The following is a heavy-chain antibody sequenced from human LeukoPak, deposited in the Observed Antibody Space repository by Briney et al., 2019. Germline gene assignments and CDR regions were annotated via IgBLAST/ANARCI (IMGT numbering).Heavy chain of an antibody. CDR1: GGSFSGYY. CDR3: ARGRDYYGSGSKPPRPQGLYYFDY. D-gene: IGHD3-10*01. Sequence: SETLSLTCAVYGGSFSGYYWGWIRQPPGKGLEWIGEINHSGSTNYNPSLKSRVTISVDTSKNQFSLKLSSVTAADTAVYYCARGRDYYGSGSKPPRPQGLYYFDYWGQGTLVTVSS. CDR2: INHSGST. V-gene: IGHV4-34*01. J-gene: IGHJ4*02.